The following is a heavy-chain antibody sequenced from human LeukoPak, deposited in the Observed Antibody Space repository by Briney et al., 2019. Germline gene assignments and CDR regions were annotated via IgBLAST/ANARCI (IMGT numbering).Heavy chain of an antibody. J-gene: IGHJ6*02. CDR2: IYYSGST. V-gene: IGHV4-31*03. CDR1: GGSISSGGYY. Sequence: SETLSLTCTVSGGSISSGGYYSSWIRQHPGKGLEWIGYIYYSGSTYYNPSLKSRVTISVDTSKNRFSLKLSSVTAADTAVYYCARSLGYCSGGSCHNYYGMDVWGQGTTVTVS. CDR3: ARSLGYCSGGSCHNYYGMDV. D-gene: IGHD2-15*01.